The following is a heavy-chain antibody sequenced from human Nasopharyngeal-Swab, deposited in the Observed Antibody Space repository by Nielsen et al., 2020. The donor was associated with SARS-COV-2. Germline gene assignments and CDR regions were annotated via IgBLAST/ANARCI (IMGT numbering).Heavy chain of an antibody. V-gene: IGHV1-69*13. CDR1: GGTFSSYA. D-gene: IGHD5-12*01. J-gene: IGHJ4*02. Sequence: SVKVSCKASGGTFSSYAISWVRQAPGQGLEWMGGIIPIFGTANYAQKFQGRVTITADESTSTAYMELSSLRSEDTAVYYCVRKTSGYSGYDDWGQGTLVTVSS. CDR3: VRKTSGYSGYDD. CDR2: IIPIFGTA.